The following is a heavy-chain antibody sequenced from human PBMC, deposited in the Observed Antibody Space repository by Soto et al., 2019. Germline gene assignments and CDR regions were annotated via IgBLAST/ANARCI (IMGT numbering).Heavy chain of an antibody. Sequence: KESGPVLVKPTETLTLTCTVSGFSLSNARMGVSWIRQPPGMALEWLAHIFSNDEKSYSTSLKSRLTISKDTSKSQVVLTMTNMDPVDTATYYCTRISGYDFWSGYTPYFDYWGQGTLVTVSS. CDR1: GFSLSNARMG. J-gene: IGHJ4*02. CDR2: IFSNDEK. CDR3: TRISGYDFWSGYTPYFDY. V-gene: IGHV2-26*01. D-gene: IGHD3-3*01.